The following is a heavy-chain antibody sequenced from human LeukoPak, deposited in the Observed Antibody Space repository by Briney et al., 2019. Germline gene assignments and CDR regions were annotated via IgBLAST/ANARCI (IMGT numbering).Heavy chain of an antibody. CDR1: GFTFSTYW. J-gene: IGHJ4*02. D-gene: IGHD5-24*01. CDR3: ANGDGFDY. V-gene: IGHV3-7*01. CDR2: IKQDGSEK. Sequence: GGSLRLSCATSGFTFSTYWMSWVRQAPGKGLEWVANIKQDGSEKYYVDSVKGLFTISRDNAKNSLYLQMNSLRAEDTAVYYCANGDGFDYWGQGTLVTVSS.